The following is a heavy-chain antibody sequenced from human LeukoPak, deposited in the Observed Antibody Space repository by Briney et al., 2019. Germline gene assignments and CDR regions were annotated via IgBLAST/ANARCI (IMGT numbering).Heavy chain of an antibody. D-gene: IGHD3-3*01. Sequence: PGGSLRLSCAASGFTFSDYYMSCIRQDPGKGLEWVSYITSSDSTICYADSVKGRFTISRDNAKNSLYLQMHSLRAEDTAVYYCARGDFWSGYWYFDLWGRGTLVTVSS. J-gene: IGHJ2*01. CDR3: ARGDFWSGYWYFDL. V-gene: IGHV3-11*01. CDR1: GFTFSDYY. CDR2: ITSSDSTI.